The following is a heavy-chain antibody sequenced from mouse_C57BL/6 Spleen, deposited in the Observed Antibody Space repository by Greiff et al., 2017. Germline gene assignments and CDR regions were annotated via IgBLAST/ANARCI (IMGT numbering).Heavy chain of an antibody. J-gene: IGHJ2*01. V-gene: IGHV1-54*01. CDR2: INPGSGGT. Sequence: VQLQESGAELVRPGTSVKVSCKASGYAFTNYLIAWVKQRPGQGLEWIGVINPGSGGTNYNEQFKGKATLTADKSSSTAYMQLSSLTSEDSAVYFCARESYGNYGYFDYWGQGTTLTVSS. CDR3: ARESYGNYGYFDY. CDR1: GYAFTNYL. D-gene: IGHD2-1*01.